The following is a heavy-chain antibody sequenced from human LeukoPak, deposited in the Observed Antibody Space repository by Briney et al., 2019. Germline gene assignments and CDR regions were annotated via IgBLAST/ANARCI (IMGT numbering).Heavy chain of an antibody. CDR1: GGSISSGSYY. J-gene: IGHJ4*02. V-gene: IGHV4-61*02. D-gene: IGHD3-10*01. CDR2: IYTSGST. CDR3: ATNAEGQRGVRGVIDY. Sequence: PSETLSLTCTVSGGSISSGSYYWSWIRQPAGKGLEWIGRIYTSGSTNYNPSLKSRVTMSVDTSKNQFSLKLSSVTAADTAVYYCATNAEGQRGVRGVIDYWGQGTLVTVSS.